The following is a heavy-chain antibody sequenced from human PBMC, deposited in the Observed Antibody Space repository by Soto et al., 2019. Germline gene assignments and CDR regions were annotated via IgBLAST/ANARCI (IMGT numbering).Heavy chain of an antibody. CDR1: GFTFSSYS. J-gene: IGHJ4*02. V-gene: IGHV3-21*01. CDR3: ARARPEMATTPYYFDY. D-gene: IGHD5-12*01. CDR2: ISSSSSYI. Sequence: EVQLVESGGGLVKPGGSLRLSCVASGFTFSSYSMNWVRQAPGKGLEWVSSISSSSSYIYYADSVKGRFTISRDNAKNSLYLQMNSLRAEDTAVYYCARARPEMATTPYYFDYWGQGTLVTVSS.